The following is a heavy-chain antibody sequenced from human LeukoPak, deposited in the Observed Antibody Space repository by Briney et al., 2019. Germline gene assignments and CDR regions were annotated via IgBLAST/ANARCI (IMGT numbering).Heavy chain of an antibody. Sequence: SETLSLTCTVSGYSISSGYYWGWIRQPPGKGLEWIGSIYHSGSTYYNPSLKSQVTISVDTSKNQFSLKLSSVTAADTAVYYCARVKGYYFDYWGQGTLVTVSS. CDR1: GYSISSGYY. CDR2: IYHSGST. V-gene: IGHV4-38-2*02. CDR3: ARVKGYYFDY. J-gene: IGHJ4*02.